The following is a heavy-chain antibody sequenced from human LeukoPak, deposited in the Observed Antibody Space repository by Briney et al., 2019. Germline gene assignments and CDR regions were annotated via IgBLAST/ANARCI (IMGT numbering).Heavy chain of an antibody. D-gene: IGHD2-15*01. CDR3: ARGVVVAATHFGWFDP. Sequence: KPSETLSLTCTVSGGSISSYYWSWIRQPPGKGLEWIGYIYYSGSTNYNPSLKSRVTISVDTSKNQFSLKLSSVTAEDTGVYYCARGVVVAATHFGWFDPWGQGTLVTVSS. J-gene: IGHJ5*02. CDR2: IYYSGST. V-gene: IGHV4-59*01. CDR1: GGSISSYY.